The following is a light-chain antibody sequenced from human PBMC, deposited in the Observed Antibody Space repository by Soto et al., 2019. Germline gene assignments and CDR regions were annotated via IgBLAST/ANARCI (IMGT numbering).Light chain of an antibody. J-gene: IGLJ1*01. Sequence: QSALTQPASVSGSPGQSITISCSGTNTDVGAYDYVSWYQQHPGKAPKLILYDVINRPSGVSDRFSGSKSGNTASLTISGLQAEDEAENFCSSYSTISNLVFGTGTKLTVL. V-gene: IGLV2-14*03. CDR3: SSYSTISNLV. CDR2: DVI. CDR1: NTDVGAYDY.